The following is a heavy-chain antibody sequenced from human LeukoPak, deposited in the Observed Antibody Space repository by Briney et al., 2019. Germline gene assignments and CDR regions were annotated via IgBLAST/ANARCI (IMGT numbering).Heavy chain of an antibody. CDR3: ARDTYCSGGSCYSYAFDI. Sequence: SETLSLTCTVSGGSITSSSYYWGWIRQPPGKGLEWIGSIYYSGSTYYNPSLKSRVTMSVDTSKNQFSLKLSSVTAADTAVYYCARDTYCSGGSCYSYAFDIWGQGTMVTVSS. J-gene: IGHJ3*02. CDR1: GGSITSSSYY. D-gene: IGHD2-15*01. CDR2: IYYSGST. V-gene: IGHV4-39*07.